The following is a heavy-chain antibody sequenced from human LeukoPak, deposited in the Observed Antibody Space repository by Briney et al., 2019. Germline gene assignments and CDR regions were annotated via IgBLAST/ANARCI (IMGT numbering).Heavy chain of an antibody. CDR3: ARAGYYDATPFDY. CDR1: GYTFTSYY. J-gene: IGHJ4*02. D-gene: IGHD3-16*01. Sequence: ASVTVSCKASGYTFTSYYIHWVRQAPGQGLEWMGIINPSGGNTNYAQKFQGRVTMTRDTSTSTVYMELSSLRPEDTAVYYCARAGYYDATPFDYWGQGTLVTVSS. V-gene: IGHV1-46*01. CDR2: INPSGGNT.